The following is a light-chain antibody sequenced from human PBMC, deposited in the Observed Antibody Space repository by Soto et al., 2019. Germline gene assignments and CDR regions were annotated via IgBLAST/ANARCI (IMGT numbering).Light chain of an antibody. CDR3: QQCRNWPLT. J-gene: IGKJ4*01. CDR1: QNVYNN. CDR2: DAS. Sequence: EIVMTQSPATLSVSPGEGATLSCKASQNVYNNLAWYQQRPGQPPRLLIYDASTRATGISARFSGSGYGTEFTLTVSSLQYEDFAVYFFQQCRNWPLTFGGGPKVEIK. V-gene: IGKV3-15*01.